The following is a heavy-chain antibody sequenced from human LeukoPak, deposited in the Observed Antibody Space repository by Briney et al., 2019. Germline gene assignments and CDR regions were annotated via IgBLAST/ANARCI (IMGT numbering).Heavy chain of an antibody. Sequence: GASVKVSCKASGYTFTGYYMHWVRQAPGQGLEWMGWINPNSGGTNYAQKFQGRVTMTRDTSISTAYMELSRLRSDDTAVYYCARIPDYGDYPSYYYMDVWGKGTTITVPS. D-gene: IGHD4-17*01. J-gene: IGHJ6*03. CDR3: ARIPDYGDYPSYYYMDV. CDR1: GYTFTGYY. CDR2: INPNSGGT. V-gene: IGHV1-2*02.